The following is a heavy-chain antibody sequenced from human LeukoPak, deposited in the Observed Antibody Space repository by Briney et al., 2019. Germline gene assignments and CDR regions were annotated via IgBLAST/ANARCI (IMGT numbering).Heavy chain of an antibody. CDR3: ARPRYCSSTSCYIPMDV. J-gene: IGHJ6*03. D-gene: IGHD2-2*02. CDR1: GYTFTGYY. Sequence: ASVKVSCKASGYTFTGYYMHWVQQAPGQGLEWMGWINPNSGGTNYAQKFQGKVTMTRDTSISTAYMELSRLRSDDTAMYYCARPRYCSSTSCYIPMDVWGKGTTVTVSS. CDR2: INPNSGGT. V-gene: IGHV1-2*02.